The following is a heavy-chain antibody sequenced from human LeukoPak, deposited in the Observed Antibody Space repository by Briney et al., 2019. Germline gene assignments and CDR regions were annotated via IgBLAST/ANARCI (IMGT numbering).Heavy chain of an antibody. CDR3: ARLVTRGYYDSSGRRIDAFDI. J-gene: IGHJ3*02. CDR1: GGSISNYY. CDR2: IYYSGTT. D-gene: IGHD3-22*01. V-gene: IGHV4-59*01. Sequence: SETLSLTCTVSGGSISNYYWNWIRQPPGKGLEWIGYIYYSGTTNYNPSLKSRVSMSVDTSKNQFSLKLSSVTAADTAVYYCARLVTRGYYDSSGRRIDAFDIWGQGTMVTVSS.